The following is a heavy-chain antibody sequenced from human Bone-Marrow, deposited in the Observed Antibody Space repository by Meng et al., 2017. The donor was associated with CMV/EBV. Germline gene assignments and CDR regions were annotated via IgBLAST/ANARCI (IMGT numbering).Heavy chain of an antibody. CDR2: IYYSGST. CDR1: GGSISSYY. D-gene: IGHD1-1*01. V-gene: IGHV4-59*01. Sequence: GSLRLSCTVSGGSISSYYWSWIRQLPGKGLEWIGYIYYSGSTNYNPPLKSRVTISVDTSKHQFSLKLSSVTAADTAVYYCARDWIGTQTGGWFDPWGQGTLVTVSS. J-gene: IGHJ5*02. CDR3: ARDWIGTQTGGWFDP.